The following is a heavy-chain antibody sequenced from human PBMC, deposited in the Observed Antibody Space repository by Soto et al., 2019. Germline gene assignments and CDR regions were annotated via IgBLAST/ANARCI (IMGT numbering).Heavy chain of an antibody. CDR1: GFTVSAYT. J-gene: IGHJ4*02. CDR2: ISSDGNHK. D-gene: IGHD1-26*01. CDR3: ARWEQPLFDY. Sequence: QVQLVESGGGVVQPGRSLRLSCAASGFTVSAYTMNWVRQAPGKGLEWVAVISSDGNHKYYTDSVKGRFTISRDTSTNTLYLQMNILRAEDTAVYYCARWEQPLFDYWGQGTLVTVSS. V-gene: IGHV3-30-3*01.